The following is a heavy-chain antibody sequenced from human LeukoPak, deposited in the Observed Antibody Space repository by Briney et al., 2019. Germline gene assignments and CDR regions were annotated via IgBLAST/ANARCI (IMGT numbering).Heavy chain of an antibody. CDR2: IWYDGSNK. D-gene: IGHD3-22*01. Sequence: GGSLRLSCAASGFTFRNYVIHWVRQAPGKGLEWVAVIWYDGSNKYYADSVKGRFTISRDNSKNTLYLQMNSLRAEDTAVYYCARDQGITMIVVADYWGQGTLVTVSS. CDR1: GFTFRNYV. V-gene: IGHV3-33*08. CDR3: ARDQGITMIVVADY. J-gene: IGHJ4*02.